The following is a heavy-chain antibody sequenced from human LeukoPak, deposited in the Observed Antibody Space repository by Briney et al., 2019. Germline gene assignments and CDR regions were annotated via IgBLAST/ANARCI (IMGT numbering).Heavy chain of an antibody. D-gene: IGHD3-9*01. CDR2: IYYSGST. J-gene: IGHJ6*02. CDR3: KRAYDILTGYYPSSWYYYGMDV. CDR1: GGSISSYY. V-gene: IGHV4-59*01. Sequence: PSETLSLTCTVSGGSISSYYWSWIRQPPGKGLEWMGYIYYSGSTNYNPSLKSRVTISVDTSKNQFSLKLSSVTAADIFFFKQKRAYDILTGYYPSSWYYYGMDVWGQGTTVTVSS.